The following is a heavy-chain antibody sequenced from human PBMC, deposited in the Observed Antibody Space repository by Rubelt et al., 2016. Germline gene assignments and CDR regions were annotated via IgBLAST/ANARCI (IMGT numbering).Heavy chain of an antibody. V-gene: IGHV4-34*01. CDR1: GGSFSGYY. CDR2: INPSGST. J-gene: IGHJ5*02. D-gene: IGHD6-13*01. CDR3: ARGAGRFDP. Sequence: QVQLQQWGAGLLKPSETLSLTCAVYGGSFSGYYWSWIRKPPGKGREWIGEINPSGSTNYNPSLKRRVTISVDTSKNPFSLKLISLTAADTAVYYCARGAGRFDPWGQGTLVTVSS.